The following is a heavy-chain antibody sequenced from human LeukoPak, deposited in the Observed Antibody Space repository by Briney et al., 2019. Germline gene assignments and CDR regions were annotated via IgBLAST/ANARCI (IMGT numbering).Heavy chain of an antibody. Sequence: PGGSLRLSCAASGFTFSTYWMHWFRQAPGKGLVWVARTNSDGSGTGYADSVKGQFTISRDNAKNTLYLQMNSLRVEDTAVYYCATFSTTRGTFDYWGQGTLVTASS. D-gene: IGHD2-2*01. CDR2: TNSDGSGT. V-gene: IGHV3-74*01. CDR1: GFTFSTYW. CDR3: ATFSTTRGTFDY. J-gene: IGHJ4*02.